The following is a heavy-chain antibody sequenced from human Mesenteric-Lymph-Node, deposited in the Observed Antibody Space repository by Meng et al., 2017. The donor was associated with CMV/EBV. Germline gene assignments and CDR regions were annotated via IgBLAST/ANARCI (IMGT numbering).Heavy chain of an antibody. CDR1: GFTFITAW. CDR2: IRSKAYGGTT. CDR3: TRGIITPGYYYYYGMDV. V-gene: IGHV3-49*04. D-gene: IGHD3-10*01. J-gene: IGHJ6*02. Sequence: GGSLRLSCTASGFTFITAWMSWVRQAPGKGLEWVGFIRSKAYGGTTEYAASVKGRFTISRDDSKSIAYLQMNSLKTEDTAVYYCTRGIITPGYYYYYGMDVWGQGTTVTVSS.